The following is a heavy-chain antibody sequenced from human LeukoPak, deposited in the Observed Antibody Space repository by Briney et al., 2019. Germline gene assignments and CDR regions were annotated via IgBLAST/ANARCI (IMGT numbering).Heavy chain of an antibody. D-gene: IGHD3-10*01. J-gene: IGHJ4*02. CDR2: INHSGST. CDR3: ARDGGYYGPFDY. Sequence: PSETLSLTCAVYGGSFSGYYWSWIRQPPGKGLEWIGEINHSGSTNYNPSLKSRVTISVDTSKNQFSLKLSSVTAADTAVYYCARDGGYYGPFDYWGQGTLVTVSS. V-gene: IGHV4-34*01. CDR1: GGSFSGYY.